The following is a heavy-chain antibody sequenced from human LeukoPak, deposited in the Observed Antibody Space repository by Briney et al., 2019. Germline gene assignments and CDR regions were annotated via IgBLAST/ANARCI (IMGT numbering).Heavy chain of an antibody. CDR2: IYYSGST. D-gene: IGHD1-26*01. CDR3: ARTKGVGATLYFFDY. J-gene: IGHJ4*02. CDR1: GDSISSSSYY. V-gene: IGHV4-39*01. Sequence: PSETLSLTCTVSGDSISSSSYYWGWIRQPPGKGLEWIGSIYYSGSTYENPSLKSRLTISVDTSKNQFSLKVSSVTAADTAVYYCARTKGVGATLYFFDYWGQGTLVSVSS.